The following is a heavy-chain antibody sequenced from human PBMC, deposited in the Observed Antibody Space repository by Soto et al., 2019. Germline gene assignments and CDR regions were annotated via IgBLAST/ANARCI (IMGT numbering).Heavy chain of an antibody. CDR1: GLPFSTYW. CDR3: ATASRRDFDYY. Sequence: GGSLRLSCVAAGLPFSTYWMSWVRQAPGKGLEWVANINQDGSEKYYVDSVEGRFAISRDNAKNSLYLQMNSLRVDDTAVYYCATASRRDFDYYWGQGALVTVSS. V-gene: IGHV3-7*01. J-gene: IGHJ4*02. CDR2: INQDGSEK. D-gene: IGHD3-9*01.